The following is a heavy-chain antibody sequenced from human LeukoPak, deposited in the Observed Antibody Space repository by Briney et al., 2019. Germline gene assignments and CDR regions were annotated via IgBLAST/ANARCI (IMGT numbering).Heavy chain of an antibody. CDR3: AKERAGYTNPYYFDY. D-gene: IGHD3-16*02. V-gene: IGHV3-23*01. CDR2: LGRSGEYK. CDR1: GFRFTDYS. J-gene: IGHJ4*02. Sequence: GGSLRLSCAASGFRFTDYSMSWVRQAPGKGLEWVAGLGRSGEYKYYADSVKGRFTISRDNSKNTLYLHMNSLRAEDTAVYYCAKERAGYTNPYYFDYWGQGTLVTVSS.